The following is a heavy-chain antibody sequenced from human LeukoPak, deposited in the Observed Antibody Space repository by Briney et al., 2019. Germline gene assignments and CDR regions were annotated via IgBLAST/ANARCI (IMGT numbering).Heavy chain of an antibody. Sequence: PGRSLRLSCAASGFTFDDYAMHWVRQAPGKGLEWVSGISWNSGSIGYADSAKGRFTISRDNAKNSLYLQMNSLRAEDMALYYCAKDIRNYYDSSGFDYWGQGTLVTVSS. CDR3: AKDIRNYYDSSGFDY. D-gene: IGHD3-22*01. J-gene: IGHJ4*02. CDR2: ISWNSGSI. CDR1: GFTFDDYA. V-gene: IGHV3-9*03.